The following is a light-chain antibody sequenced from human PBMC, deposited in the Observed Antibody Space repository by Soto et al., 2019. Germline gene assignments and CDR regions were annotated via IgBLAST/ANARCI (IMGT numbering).Light chain of an antibody. J-gene: IGLJ2*01. V-gene: IGLV2-23*01. Sequence: QSVLTQPASVSGSPGQSITISCTGTSSDIGSYNLVLVSWFRQHPGKAPKLMIYEDNKRPSGVSNRFSGSKSGNTASLTISGLQAEDEADYYCCSYAGSSTWVFGGGTKLTVL. CDR2: EDN. CDR1: SSDIGSYNL. CDR3: CSYAGSSTWV.